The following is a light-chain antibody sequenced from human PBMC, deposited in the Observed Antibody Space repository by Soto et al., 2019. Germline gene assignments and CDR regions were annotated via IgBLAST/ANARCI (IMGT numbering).Light chain of an antibody. V-gene: IGLV2-23*02. J-gene: IGLJ1*01. CDR1: SSDVGSYNF. Sequence: QPVLTQPASVSGSPGQSITISCTRTSSDVGSYNFVSWYQQHPGKAPKVVIYEVNKRPSGVSNRFSGSKSGNTASLTISGLQADDEADYYCCSDAGSSTYVFGTGTKVTVL. CDR3: CSDAGSSTYV. CDR2: EVN.